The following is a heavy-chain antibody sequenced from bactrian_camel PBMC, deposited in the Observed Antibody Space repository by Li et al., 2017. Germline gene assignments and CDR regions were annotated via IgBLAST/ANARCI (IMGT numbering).Heavy chain of an antibody. Sequence: QVQLVESGGGSVQSGGSLRLSCVASGFTASRNCMAWFRQAPGKGLEWVSTINSAGGSTYYADSVKGRFTISRDNAKNTLYLQLTGLKPEDTAMYYCAARPLGSWYCSMPMLGATDFRYWGQGTQVTVS. CDR2: INSAGGST. V-gene: IGHV3S1*01. CDR1: GFTASRNC. CDR3: AARPLGSWYCSMPMLGATDFRY. D-gene: IGHD1*01. J-gene: IGHJ6*01.